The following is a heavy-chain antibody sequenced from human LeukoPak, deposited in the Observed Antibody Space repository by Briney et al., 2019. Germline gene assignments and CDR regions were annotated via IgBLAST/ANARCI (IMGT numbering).Heavy chain of an antibody. CDR1: GGTFSSYA. Sequence: ASVKVSCKASGGTFSSYAISWVRQAPGQGLEWMGGIIPIFGTANYAQKFQGRVTITKDESTSTAYMELSSLRSEDTAVYYCATQGRYSSGRHGYFDYWGQGTLVTVSS. J-gene: IGHJ4*02. CDR2: IIPIFGTA. CDR3: ATQGRYSSGRHGYFDY. V-gene: IGHV1-69*05. D-gene: IGHD6-19*01.